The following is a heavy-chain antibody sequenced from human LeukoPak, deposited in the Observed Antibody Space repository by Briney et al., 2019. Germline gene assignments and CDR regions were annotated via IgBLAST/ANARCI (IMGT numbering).Heavy chain of an antibody. CDR2: IYSGGST. CDR3: ARRYMDV. J-gene: IGHJ6*03. CDR1: GFTVSSNY. Sequence: GGSLRLSCAASGFTVSSNYMSWVRQAPGKGLEWVSVIYSGGSTYYADSVKGRFTISRDNAKNSLYLQMNSLRAEDTAVYYCARRYMDVWGKGTTVTVSS. V-gene: IGHV3-53*01.